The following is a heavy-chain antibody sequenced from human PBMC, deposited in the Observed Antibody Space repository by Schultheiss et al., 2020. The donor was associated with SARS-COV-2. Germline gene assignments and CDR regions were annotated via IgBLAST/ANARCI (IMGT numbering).Heavy chain of an antibody. Sequence: GGSLGLSCAASGFTFSRHGMHWVRQAPGKGLEWVAVIWYDGSNKYYADSVKGRFTISRDNSKNTLYLQMNSLRAEDTAVYYCAKGGLKGVDSWGQGTLVTVSS. CDR2: IWYDGSNK. V-gene: IGHV3-33*06. CDR1: GFTFSRHG. CDR3: AKGGLKGVDS. D-gene: IGHD3-16*01. J-gene: IGHJ4*02.